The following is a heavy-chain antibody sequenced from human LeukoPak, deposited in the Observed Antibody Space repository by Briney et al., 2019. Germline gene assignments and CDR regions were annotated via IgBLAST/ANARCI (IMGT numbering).Heavy chain of an antibody. Sequence: SETLSLTCAVYGGSFSGYYWSWIRQPPGKGLEWIGEINHSGSTNYNPSLKSRVTISVDTPKNQFSLKLSSVTAADTAVYYCAIGFWSGYFDYWGQGTLVTVSS. J-gene: IGHJ4*02. CDR3: AIGFWSGYFDY. CDR1: GGSFSGYY. CDR2: INHSGST. V-gene: IGHV4-34*01. D-gene: IGHD3-3*01.